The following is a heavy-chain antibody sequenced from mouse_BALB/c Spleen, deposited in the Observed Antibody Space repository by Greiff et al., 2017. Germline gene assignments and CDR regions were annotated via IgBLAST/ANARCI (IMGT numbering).Heavy chain of an antibody. CDR3: ARHGYFDY. CDR1: GFTFSSYT. CDR2: ISNGGGST. Sequence: DVMLVESGGGLVQPGGSLKLSCAASGFTFSSYTMSWVRQTPEKRLEWVAYISNGGGSTYYPDTVKGRFTISRDNAKSTLYLQMSSLKSEDTAMYYCARHGYFDYWGQGTTLTVSS. J-gene: IGHJ2*01. V-gene: IGHV5-12-2*01.